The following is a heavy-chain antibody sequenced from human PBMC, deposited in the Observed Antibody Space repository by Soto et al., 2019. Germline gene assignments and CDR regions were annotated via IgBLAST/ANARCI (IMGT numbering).Heavy chain of an antibody. D-gene: IGHD3-3*01. J-gene: IGHJ6*02. V-gene: IGHV3-33*01. CDR2: IWYDGSKK. CDR3: ARDDSYYSLWCGYYPSRNGMDV. Sequence: QVQVVESGGGVVQPGRSLRLSCAASGFTFSSFGMHWVRQAPGKGLEWVSLIWYDGSKKSYGDSVKGRFTISRDNSRNTVYLQMNSLRADDTAVYYCARDDSYYSLWCGYYPSRNGMDVWGQGTTVTVSS. CDR1: GFTFSSFG.